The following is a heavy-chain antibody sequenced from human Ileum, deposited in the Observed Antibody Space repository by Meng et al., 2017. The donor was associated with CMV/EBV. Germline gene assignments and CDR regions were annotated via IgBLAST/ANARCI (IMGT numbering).Heavy chain of an antibody. CDR3: ATDSYYDRRCSLVG. D-gene: IGHD3-16*01. V-gene: IGHV1-69*13. CDR1: EGTFRSYA. Sequence: SVQVSCKASEGTFRSYAVSWVRQAAGQGREWMGGIIPMFGLGTVKYEQQYQCSVTITADASTGTVYMELSSLSSEDTSIYYCATDSYYDRRCSLVGWGQGTLVTVSS. CDR2: IIPMFGLGTV. J-gene: IGHJ4*02.